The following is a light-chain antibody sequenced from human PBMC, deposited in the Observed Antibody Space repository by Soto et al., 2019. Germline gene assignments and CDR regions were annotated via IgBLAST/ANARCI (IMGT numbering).Light chain of an antibody. V-gene: IGLV2-14*01. CDR3: SSYTSSSTYV. CDR1: SSDIGAYKY. CDR2: EVI. Sequence: QSVLTQPASVSGSPGQSITISCTGTSSDIGAYKYVSWYQQHPGRAPKLMIYEVIHRPSGVSSRFSGSKSGKTASLSISGLQADDEADYYCSSYTSSSTYVFGTGTKVTVL. J-gene: IGLJ1*01.